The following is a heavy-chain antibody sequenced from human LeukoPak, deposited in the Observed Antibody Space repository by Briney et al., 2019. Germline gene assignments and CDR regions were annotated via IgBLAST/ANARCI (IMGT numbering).Heavy chain of an antibody. CDR1: GGSISSYY. V-gene: IGHV4-59*13. D-gene: IGHD2-2*01. CDR2: IYYSGST. J-gene: IGHJ6*02. Sequence: AETLSLPCTVSGGSISSYYWSWIRQPPGKGLEWIGYIYYSGSTNYNPSLKSRVTISVDTSKNRFSLKLSSVTAADTAVYYCARGVPNYYYYYGMDVWGQGTTVTVSS. CDR3: ARGVPNYYYYYGMDV.